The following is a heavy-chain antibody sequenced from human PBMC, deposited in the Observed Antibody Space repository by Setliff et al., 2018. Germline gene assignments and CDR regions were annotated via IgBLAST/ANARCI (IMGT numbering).Heavy chain of an antibody. CDR3: ARAERGYFDWLSYPRNHYYYYYGMDV. CDR1: GYTFTSYY. CDR2: INPSGGST. V-gene: IGHV1-46*01. J-gene: IGHJ6*02. D-gene: IGHD3-9*01. Sequence: ASVKVSCKASGYTFTSYYMHWVRQAPGQGLEWMGIINPSGGSTSYAQKFQGRVTMTRDTSTSTVYMELSSLRSEDTAVYYCARAERGYFDWLSYPRNHYYYYYGMDVWGQGTTVTVSS.